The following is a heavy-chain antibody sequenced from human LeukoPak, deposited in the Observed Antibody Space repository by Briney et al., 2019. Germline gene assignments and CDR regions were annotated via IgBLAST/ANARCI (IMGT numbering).Heavy chain of an antibody. V-gene: IGHV1-3*01. CDR1: GYTFTSYA. CDR3: AKAVMAAAGIRY. D-gene: IGHD6-13*01. J-gene: IGHJ4*02. Sequence: ASVKLSCKASGYTFTSYAMHWVRQAPGQRLEWMGWINAGNGNTKYSQKFQGRVTITRDTSASTAYMELSSLRSEDTAVYYCAKAVMAAAGIRYWGQGTLVTVSS. CDR2: INAGNGNT.